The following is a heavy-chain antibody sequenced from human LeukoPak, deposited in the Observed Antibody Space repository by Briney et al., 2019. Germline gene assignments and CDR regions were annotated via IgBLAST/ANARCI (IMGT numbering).Heavy chain of an antibody. J-gene: IGHJ4*02. D-gene: IGHD6-13*01. Sequence: TSETLSLTCTVSGGSISSYYWNWIRQPAGKGLEWIGRMYSSGSTNYNPSLKSRVSMSVDTSTNQFSLKLSSVTAADTAVYYCARQLSSWPIDYWGQGTLVTVSS. CDR2: MYSSGST. V-gene: IGHV4-4*07. CDR1: GGSISSYY. CDR3: ARQLSSWPIDY.